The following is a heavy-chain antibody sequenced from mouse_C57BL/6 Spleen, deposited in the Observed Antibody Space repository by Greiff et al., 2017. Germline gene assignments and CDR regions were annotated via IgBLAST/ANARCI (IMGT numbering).Heavy chain of an antibody. Sequence: EVKLMESGGGLVKPGGSLKLSCAASGFTFSSYAMSWVRQTPEKRLEWVATISDGGSYTYYPDNVKGRFTISRDNAKNHLYLQMSHLKSEDTAMYYCARVEGVAYWGQGTLVTVSA. CDR1: GFTFSSYA. J-gene: IGHJ3*01. CDR3: ARVEGVAY. V-gene: IGHV5-4*03. CDR2: ISDGGSYT.